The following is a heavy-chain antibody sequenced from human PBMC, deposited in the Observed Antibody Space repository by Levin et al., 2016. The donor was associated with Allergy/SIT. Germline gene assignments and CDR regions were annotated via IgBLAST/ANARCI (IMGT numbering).Heavy chain of an antibody. CDR2: IWYDGSNK. CDR1: GFTFSSYG. CDR3: ARVDSSWYRYYYYYGMDV. V-gene: IGHV3-33*01. Sequence: GGSLRLSCAASGFTFSSYGMHWVRQAPGKGLEWVAVIWYDGSNKYYADSVKGRFTISRDNSKNTLYLQMNSLRAEDTAVYYCARVDSSWYRYYYYYGMDVWGQGTTVTVSS. J-gene: IGHJ6*02. D-gene: IGHD6-13*01.